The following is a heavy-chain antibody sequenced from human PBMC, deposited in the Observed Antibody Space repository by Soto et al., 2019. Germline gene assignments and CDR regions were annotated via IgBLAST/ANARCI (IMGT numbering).Heavy chain of an antibody. V-gene: IGHV4-31*03. D-gene: IGHD3-10*01. CDR1: GGSISNGGYY. J-gene: IGHJ6*02. Sequence: QVQLQESGPGLVKPSQTLSLTCTVSGGSISNGGYYWSWIRQHPGKGLEWFGYIYYSGSTYYNPSLTSRVAMSVEASKNQFSLKLRSVTAADTAVYCFARGLLGLNFYGSGSYYRGGMDVWGQGTRVTVSS. CDR3: ARGLLGLNFYGSGSYYRGGMDV. CDR2: IYYSGST.